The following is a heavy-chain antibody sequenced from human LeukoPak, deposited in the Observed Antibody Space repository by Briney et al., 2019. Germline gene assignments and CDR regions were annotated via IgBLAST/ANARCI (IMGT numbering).Heavy chain of an antibody. CDR1: GFTFSTYW. D-gene: IGHD4-11*01. J-gene: IGHJ4*02. Sequence: GGSLRLSREGSGFTFSTYWMHWVRQVPGKGLVWVSRINSDGSSTTYADSVKGRFTISRDNAKNTLYLQMNSLRAEDTAVYYCASANNYEYSFDYWGQGTLVIVSS. CDR2: INSDGSST. CDR3: ASANNYEYSFDY. V-gene: IGHV3-74*01.